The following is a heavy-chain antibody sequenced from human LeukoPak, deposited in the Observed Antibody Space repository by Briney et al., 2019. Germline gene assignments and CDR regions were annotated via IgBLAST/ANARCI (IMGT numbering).Heavy chain of an antibody. Sequence: GGSLRLSCAASGFTFSSYWMPWVRQAPGKGLVWLSRVNIDGSSVAYADSVKGRFTISRDNAKDSLYLQMNSLRAEDTAVYYCASGVQGTSWIVNWGRGTLVTVSS. CDR1: GFTFSSYW. J-gene: IGHJ4*01. CDR3: ASGVQGTSWIVN. V-gene: IGHV3-74*01. CDR2: VNIDGSSV. D-gene: IGHD2-15*01.